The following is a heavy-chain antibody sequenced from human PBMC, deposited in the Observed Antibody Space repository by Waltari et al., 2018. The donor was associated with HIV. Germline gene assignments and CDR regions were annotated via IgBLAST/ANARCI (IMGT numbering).Heavy chain of an antibody. CDR3: ARGRGIHLGMDV. CDR1: GDTFSSNA. CDR2: IIPGLHTP. D-gene: IGHD5-12*01. V-gene: IGHV1-69*04. J-gene: IGHJ6*02. Sequence: QVRLVQSGAEVKKPGSSVKISCKASGDTFSSNAVTWVRQAPGQGLEWMGRIIPGLHTPDYAQKFQGRVTITVDRSTATVYMELSSLRSDDTAVYYCARGRGIHLGMDVWGQGTTVTVSS.